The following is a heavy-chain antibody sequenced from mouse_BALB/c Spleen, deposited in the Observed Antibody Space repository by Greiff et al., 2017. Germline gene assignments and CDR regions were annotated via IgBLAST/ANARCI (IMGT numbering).Heavy chain of an antibody. Sequence: EVKLMESGGGLVQPGGSLRLSCATSGFTFTDYYMSWVRQPPGKALEWLGFIRNTANGYTTEYSASVKGRFTISRDNSQSILYLQMNTLRAEDSATYYCARDTEDALDAMDYWGQGTSVTVSS. J-gene: IGHJ4*01. V-gene: IGHV7-3*02. CDR3: ARDTEDALDAMDY. CDR1: GFTFTDYY. CDR2: IRNTANGYTT.